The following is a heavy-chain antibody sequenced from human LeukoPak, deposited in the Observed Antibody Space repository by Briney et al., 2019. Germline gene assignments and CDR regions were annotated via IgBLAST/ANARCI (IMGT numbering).Heavy chain of an antibody. CDR2: IYYSGTT. D-gene: IGHD6-19*01. CDR1: GASISSSNYY. CDR3: TYSSGWSYYFDY. V-gene: IGHV4-39*01. Sequence: SETLSLTCTVSGASISSSNYYWGWIRQPPGKGLEWIGSIYYSGTTYYNPSFKSRVTISVDTSKNQFSLKLSSVTAADTALYYCTYSSGWSYYFDYWGRGTLVSVSS. J-gene: IGHJ4*02.